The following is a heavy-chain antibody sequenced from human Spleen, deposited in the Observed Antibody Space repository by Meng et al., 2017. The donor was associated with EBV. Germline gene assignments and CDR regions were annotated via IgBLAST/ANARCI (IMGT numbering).Heavy chain of an antibody. V-gene: IGHV4-34*01. J-gene: IGHJ1*01. CDR2: INHSGST. D-gene: IGHD6-19*01. CDR3: ARGSSSGRYYEYFQH. CDR1: GESLSGYY. Sequence: QVQLHQWGAGRLNPSETLSLPCAVYGESLSGYYWSWIRQPPGKGLEWIGQINHSGSTNYNPSLKSRVTISVDTSKNHFSLTLSSVTAADTAVYYCARGSSSGRYYEYFQHWGQGTLVTVSS.